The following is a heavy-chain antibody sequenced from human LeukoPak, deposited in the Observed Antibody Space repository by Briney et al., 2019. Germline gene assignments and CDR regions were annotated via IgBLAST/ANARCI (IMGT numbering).Heavy chain of an antibody. CDR1: GFTFSSYG. Sequence: GGSLRLSCAAFGFTFSSYGMHWVRQAPGKGLEWVAVISYDGSNKYYADSVKGRFTISRDNSKNTLYLQMNSLRAEDTAVYYCARGIRGVMGNWFDPWGQGTLVTVSS. CDR2: ISYDGSNK. J-gene: IGHJ5*02. CDR3: ARGIRGVMGNWFDP. V-gene: IGHV3-30*03. D-gene: IGHD3-10*01.